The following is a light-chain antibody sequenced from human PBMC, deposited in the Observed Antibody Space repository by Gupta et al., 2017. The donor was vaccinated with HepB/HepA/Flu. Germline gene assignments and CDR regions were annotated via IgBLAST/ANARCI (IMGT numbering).Light chain of an antibody. CDR3: QQANGFPFT. Sequence: DLQMPQSPSSVSASVGDRVTITCRASQGISSWLAWYQQKPGKAPKLLIYAASTWETGVPSRFSGSGSGTDFTLTISSLQPEDFASYYCQQANGFPFTFGPGTKVDIK. CDR2: AAS. J-gene: IGKJ3*01. CDR1: QGISSW. V-gene: IGKV1-12*01.